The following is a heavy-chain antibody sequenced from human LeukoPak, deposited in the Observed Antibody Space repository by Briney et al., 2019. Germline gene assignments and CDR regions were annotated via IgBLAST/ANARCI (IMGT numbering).Heavy chain of an antibody. J-gene: IGHJ4*02. CDR2: ISYDGSNK. CDR1: GFTFSSYG. V-gene: IGHV3-30*18. Sequence: PGGSLRLSCAASGFTFSSYGMHWVRQAPGKGLEWVAVISYDGSNKYYADSVKGRFTISRDNSKNTLYPQMNSLRAEDTAVYYCAKRIVGPYFYYFDYWGQGTLVTVSS. D-gene: IGHD1-26*01. CDR3: AKRIVGPYFYYFDY.